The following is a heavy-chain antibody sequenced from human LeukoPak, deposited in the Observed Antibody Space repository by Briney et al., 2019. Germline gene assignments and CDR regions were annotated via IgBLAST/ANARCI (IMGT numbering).Heavy chain of an antibody. CDR3: ARVGSIDY. CDR1: GFSFTSYA. Sequence: GRTLRPSCAASGFSFTSYATDWVRPAPEGGLEWVSYISSSVRTIYYADSVKGRFTISRDNAKNSLYLQMNSRRAEDTAVYYCARVGSIDYWGQGTLVTVSS. D-gene: IGHD3-10*01. CDR2: ISSSVRTI. V-gene: IGHV3-48*03. J-gene: IGHJ4*02.